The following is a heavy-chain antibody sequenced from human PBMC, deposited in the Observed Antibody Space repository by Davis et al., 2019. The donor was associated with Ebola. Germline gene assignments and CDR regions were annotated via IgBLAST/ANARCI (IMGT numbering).Heavy chain of an antibody. V-gene: IGHV3-11*04. Sequence: GGSLRLSCAVSGFTFSDYYMSWIRQAPGKGLEWVSQISGSGAIIYYADSVKGRFTISRDNAKNSLFLQLNSLRAEDTALYYCARLPSGVGRALDYWGHGTLVTVSS. CDR3: ARLPSGVGRALDY. D-gene: IGHD5-12*01. CDR2: ISGSGAII. J-gene: IGHJ4*01. CDR1: GFTFSDYY.